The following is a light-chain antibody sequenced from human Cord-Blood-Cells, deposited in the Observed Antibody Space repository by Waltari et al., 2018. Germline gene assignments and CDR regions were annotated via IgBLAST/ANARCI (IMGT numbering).Light chain of an antibody. CDR1: QSVSSN. Sequence: EIVMTQSPATLSVSPGERATLSCRASQSVSSNLAWYQQKPGQAPRRRIYGASTRATGIPARFSGRGSGTEFTLTISSLQSEDFAVYYCQQYNNWSRTFGQGTKVEIK. J-gene: IGKJ1*01. CDR3: QQYNNWSRT. V-gene: IGKV3-15*01. CDR2: GAS.